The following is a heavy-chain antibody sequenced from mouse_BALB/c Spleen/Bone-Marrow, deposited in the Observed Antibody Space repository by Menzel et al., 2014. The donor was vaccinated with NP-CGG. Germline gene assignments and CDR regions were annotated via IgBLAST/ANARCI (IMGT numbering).Heavy chain of an antibody. CDR3: ARSDGINYAMDF. D-gene: IGHD2-1*01. V-gene: IGHV1S135*01. J-gene: IGHJ4*01. CDR2: INPYYGST. CDR1: GYSFTGYN. Sequence: EVKVVESGAELEKPGASVKISCKTSGYSFTGYNMNWVTQRNGKSLEWIGNINPYYGSTGYNQRFKGKATLTVDKSSSTAFMQLKGLTSEDSAIYYCARSDGINYAMDFWGQGTSVTVSS.